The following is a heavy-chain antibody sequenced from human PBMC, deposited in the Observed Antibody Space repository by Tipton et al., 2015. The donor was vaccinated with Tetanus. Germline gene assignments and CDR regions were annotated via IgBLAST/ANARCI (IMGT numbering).Heavy chain of an antibody. J-gene: IGHJ3*02. V-gene: IGHV3-9*01. Sequence: TLSLTCTVSGGSISSGGYYWSWIRQHPGKGLEWVSGIAWNSGGIGYADSVKGRFTISRDNARNSLYLQMNGLTAEDSALYYCAAFSTHWYAFDIWGQGTMVTVSS. CDR2: IAWNSGGI. D-gene: IGHD2-2*01. CDR1: GGSISSGGYY. CDR3: AAFSTHWYAFDI.